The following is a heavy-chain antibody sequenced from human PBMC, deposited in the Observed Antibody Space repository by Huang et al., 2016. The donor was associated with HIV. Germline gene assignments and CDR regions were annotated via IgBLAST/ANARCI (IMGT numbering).Heavy chain of an antibody. CDR1: GFGISSDW. Sequence: EVQLVESGGGLVQPGGSLRLSCAASGFGISSDWMHGVRQAPGKGLVWVSRINSDGRSTSYADSVKGRFTIARDNAKNTLYLQMNRLRAEDTAVYYCARDPRIQSWLNFFDYWGQGTLVSVSS. CDR2: INSDGRST. J-gene: IGHJ4*02. V-gene: IGHV3-74*01. D-gene: IGHD3-22*01. CDR3: ARDPRIQSWLNFFDY.